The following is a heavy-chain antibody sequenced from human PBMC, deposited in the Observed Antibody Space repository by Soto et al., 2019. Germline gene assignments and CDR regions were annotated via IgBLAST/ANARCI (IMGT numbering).Heavy chain of an antibody. V-gene: IGHV3-49*04. J-gene: IGHJ3*02. CDR3: TRYCSSTSCYHGAFDI. Sequence: GGSLRLSCTASGFTFGDYAMSWVRQAPGKGLEWVGFIRSKAYGGTTEYAASVKGRFTISRDDSKSIAYLQMNSLKTEYTAVYYCTRYCSSTSCYHGAFDIWGQGTMVTVSS. D-gene: IGHD2-2*01. CDR1: GFTFGDYA. CDR2: IRSKAYGGTT.